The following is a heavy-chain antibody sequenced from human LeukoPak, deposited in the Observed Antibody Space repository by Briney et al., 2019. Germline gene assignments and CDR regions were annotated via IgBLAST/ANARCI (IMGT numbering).Heavy chain of an antibody. D-gene: IGHD3-16*01. J-gene: IGHJ4*02. Sequence: ASVKVSCKASGYTFTSYYIHWVRQAPGQGLEWMGIINPSGGSTSYAQKFQGRVTMTRDTSTSTVYMELSSLRSEDTAVYYCAREPDDYVWGKHLDYWGQGTLVTVSS. CDR3: AREPDDYVWGKHLDY. V-gene: IGHV1-46*01. CDR1: GYTFTSYY. CDR2: INPSGGST.